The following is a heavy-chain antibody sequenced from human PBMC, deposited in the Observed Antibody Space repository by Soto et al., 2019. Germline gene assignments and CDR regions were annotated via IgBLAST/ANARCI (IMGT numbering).Heavy chain of an antibody. Sequence: EVQLVQSGAEVKKPGESLKISCKASGYTFTTYWIGWVRQMPGKGLEWMAIIYPDNSHTKYNPSFQGQVTISADRSTNTAYLQWSSLKASDTAIFYCARQFGYTSGDFDHWGQGTLVSVSS. CDR2: IYPDNSHT. D-gene: IGHD2-15*01. CDR3: ARQFGYTSGDFDH. J-gene: IGHJ4*02. CDR1: GYTFTTYW. V-gene: IGHV5-51*01.